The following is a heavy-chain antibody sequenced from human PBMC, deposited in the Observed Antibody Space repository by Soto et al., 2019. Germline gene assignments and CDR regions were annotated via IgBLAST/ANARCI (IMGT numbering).Heavy chain of an antibody. D-gene: IGHD3-16*02. CDR2: IYYSGST. J-gene: IGHJ5*02. Sequence: QVQLQESGPGLVKPSETLSLTCTVSGGSISSYYWSWIRQPPGKGLEWIGYIYYSGSTNYNPSLKSRVTISVETSRNQFSLKLSSVTAADTAVYYCARGPDYDYIWGSYRYTGFDPWGQGTLVTVSS. V-gene: IGHV4-59*01. CDR3: ARGPDYDYIWGSYRYTGFDP. CDR1: GGSISSYY.